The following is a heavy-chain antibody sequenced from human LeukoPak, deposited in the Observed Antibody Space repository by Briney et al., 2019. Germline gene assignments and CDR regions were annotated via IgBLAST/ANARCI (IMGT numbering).Heavy chain of an antibody. CDR1: EFTVSTNY. J-gene: IGHJ4*02. Sequence: GGSLRLSCAASEFTVSTNYMSWVRQAPGKGLECVSVISASGGRTYSAESVKARFTISRDNSKNTLYLQMNSLTADDTAVYYCAKGHSDFGTGFDLWGQGTLVTVSS. V-gene: IGHV3-23*01. D-gene: IGHD4-17*01. CDR2: ISASGGRT. CDR3: AKGHSDFGTGFDL.